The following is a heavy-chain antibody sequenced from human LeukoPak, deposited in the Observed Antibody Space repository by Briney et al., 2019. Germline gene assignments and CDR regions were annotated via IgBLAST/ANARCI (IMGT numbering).Heavy chain of an antibody. Sequence: PSETLSLTCTVSGVSISTYYWSWIRQPPPKGLEWIGCIYYSGSTNYNPSLKSRVTISVDTSKNQFYLTLTSVTAADTAVYYCARNKPSDFGFRPTATGYFDLWGRGTLVTVSS. J-gene: IGHJ2*01. CDR2: IYYSGST. CDR1: GVSISTYY. CDR3: ARNKPSDFGFRPTATGYFDL. V-gene: IGHV4-59*01. D-gene: IGHD1/OR15-1a*01.